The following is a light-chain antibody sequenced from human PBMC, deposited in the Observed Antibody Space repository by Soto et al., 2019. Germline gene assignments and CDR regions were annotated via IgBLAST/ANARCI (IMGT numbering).Light chain of an antibody. CDR3: QQYGGSPGFT. J-gene: IGKJ3*01. Sequence: EIVLTQSPGTLSLSPGERATLSCRASQSVTASYLAWYQQKPGQAPRLLIFGASTRATGIPDRFSGRGSGTDFTLTISRLEPEDFAVYYCQQYGGSPGFTFGPGTKVDVK. V-gene: IGKV3-20*01. CDR2: GAS. CDR1: QSVTASY.